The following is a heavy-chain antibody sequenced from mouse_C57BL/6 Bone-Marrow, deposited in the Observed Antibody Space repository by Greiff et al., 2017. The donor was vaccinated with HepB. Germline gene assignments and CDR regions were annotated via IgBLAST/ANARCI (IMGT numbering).Heavy chain of an antibody. CDR3: ARSFHYGSSYYAMDY. D-gene: IGHD1-1*01. CDR1: GYSFTDYN. V-gene: IGHV1-39*01. Sequence: EVKLVESGPELVKPGASVKISCKASGYSFTDYNMNWVKQSNGKSLEWIGVINPNYGTTSYNQKFKGKATLTVDQSSSTAYMQLNSLTSEDSAVYYGARSFHYGSSYYAMDYWGQGTSVTVAS. J-gene: IGHJ4*01. CDR2: INPNYGTT.